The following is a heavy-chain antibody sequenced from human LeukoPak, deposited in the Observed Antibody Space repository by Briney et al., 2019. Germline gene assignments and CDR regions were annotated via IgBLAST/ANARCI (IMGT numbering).Heavy chain of an antibody. Sequence: GASVKVSCKASGYTFTGYYMHWVRQAPGQGLEWMGWINPNSGGTNYAQKFQGRVTMTRDTSISTAYMELSRLRSDDTAVYYCARPHLGSQRGPQYYDSSGSPLDDAFDIWGQGTMVAVSS. V-gene: IGHV1-2*02. CDR1: GYTFTGYY. CDR2: INPNSGGT. D-gene: IGHD3-22*01. CDR3: ARPHLGSQRGPQYYDSSGSPLDDAFDI. J-gene: IGHJ3*02.